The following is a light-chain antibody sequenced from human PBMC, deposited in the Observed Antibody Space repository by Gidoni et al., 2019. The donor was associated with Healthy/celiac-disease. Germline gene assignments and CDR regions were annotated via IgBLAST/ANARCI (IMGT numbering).Light chain of an antibody. Sequence: EIVLTQSPGTLSLSPGERATLSCRASQRVSSSYLAWYQQKPGQAPRLLIYGASSRATGIPARCSGSGSGTDFTLTISRLEPEDFAVYYCQQYGSSRRTFGQGTKVEIK. CDR3: QQYGSSRRT. CDR1: QRVSSSY. V-gene: IGKV3-20*01. J-gene: IGKJ1*01. CDR2: GAS.